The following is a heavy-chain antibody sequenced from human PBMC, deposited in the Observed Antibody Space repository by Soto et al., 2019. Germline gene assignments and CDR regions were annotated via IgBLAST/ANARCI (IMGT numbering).Heavy chain of an antibody. CDR3: TRLHSSGWFSSRGAFDI. Sequence: EVQLVESGGGLVQPGGSLKLSCAASGFTFSGSAMHWVRQASGKGLEWVGRIRSKANSYATAYAASVKGRFTISRDDSKNTAYLQMNSLKTEDTAVYYCTRLHSSGWFSSRGAFDIWGQGTMVTVSS. CDR1: GFTFSGSA. CDR2: IRSKANSYAT. J-gene: IGHJ3*02. V-gene: IGHV3-73*01. D-gene: IGHD6-19*01.